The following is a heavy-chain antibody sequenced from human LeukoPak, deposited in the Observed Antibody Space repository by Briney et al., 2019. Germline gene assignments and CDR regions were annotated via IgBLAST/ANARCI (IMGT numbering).Heavy chain of an antibody. V-gene: IGHV1-2*02. CDR2: INPNSGGT. D-gene: IGHD3-10*01. Sequence: ASVKVSCKASGYTSTGYYMHWVRQAPGQGLEWMGWINPNSGGTNYAQKFQGRVTMTRDTSISTAYMELSRLRSDDTAVYYCARDYRFINYYYYYRDVGGKGTTVTVSS. CDR1: GYTSTGYY. J-gene: IGHJ6*03. CDR3: ARDYRFINYYYYYRDV.